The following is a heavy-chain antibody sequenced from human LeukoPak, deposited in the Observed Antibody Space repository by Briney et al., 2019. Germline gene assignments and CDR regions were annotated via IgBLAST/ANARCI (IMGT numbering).Heavy chain of an antibody. J-gene: IGHJ4*02. D-gene: IGHD2-15*01. Sequence: GGSLRLSCAASGFTFSSYSMNWVRQAPGKGLEWVSSISSSSSYIYYADSVKGRFTISRDNAKNSLYLQMNSLRAEDTAVYYCAKVLGYCSGGSCYSGVDYWGQGTLVTVSS. CDR3: AKVLGYCSGGSCYSGVDY. CDR1: GFTFSSYS. V-gene: IGHV3-21*01. CDR2: ISSSSSYI.